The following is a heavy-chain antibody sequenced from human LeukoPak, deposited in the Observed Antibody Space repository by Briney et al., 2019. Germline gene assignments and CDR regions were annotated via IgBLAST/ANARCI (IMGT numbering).Heavy chain of an antibody. CDR3: ARVRSGTTVTKLPKPIDY. D-gene: IGHD4-17*01. V-gene: IGHV1-18*01. J-gene: IGHJ4*02. Sequence: ASVKLSCKASGYTFTSYGISWVRQAPGQGLEWMGWISAYNGNTNYAQKLQGRVTMTADTSTSTAYMELRSPRSDDTAVYYCARVRSGTTVTKLPKPIDYWGQGTLVTVSS. CDR2: ISAYNGNT. CDR1: GYTFTSYG.